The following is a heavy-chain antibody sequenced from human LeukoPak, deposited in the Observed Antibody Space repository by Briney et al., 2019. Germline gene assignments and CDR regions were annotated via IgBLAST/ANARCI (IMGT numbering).Heavy chain of an antibody. V-gene: IGHV3-23*01. CDR2: ISGSGGST. D-gene: IGHD3-10*01. CDR3: AKDRQTGWFGEWLNWFDP. Sequence: PGGSLRLSCAASGFNFSSYAMSWVRQAPGKGLAWVSAISGSGGSTYYADSVKGRFTISRDNSKNTLYLQMNSLRAEDTAVYYCAKDRQTGWFGEWLNWFDPWGQGTLVTVSS. J-gene: IGHJ5*02. CDR1: GFNFSSYA.